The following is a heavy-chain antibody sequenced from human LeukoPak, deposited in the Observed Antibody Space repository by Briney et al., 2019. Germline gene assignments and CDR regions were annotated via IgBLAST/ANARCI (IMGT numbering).Heavy chain of an antibody. D-gene: IGHD2-8*01. CDR2: ISSSSSYI. V-gene: IGHV3-21*01. CDR3: ARKRYSSNGAFDI. J-gene: IGHJ3*02. CDR1: GFTFSSYS. Sequence: GGSLRLSCAASGFTFSSYSMNWVRQAPGKGLEWVSSISSSSSYIYYADSVKGRFTISRDNAKNSLYLQMNSLRAEDTAVYYCARKRYSSNGAFDIWGQGTMVTVSS.